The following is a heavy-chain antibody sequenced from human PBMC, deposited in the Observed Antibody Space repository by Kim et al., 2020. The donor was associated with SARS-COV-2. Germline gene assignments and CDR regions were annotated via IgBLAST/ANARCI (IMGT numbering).Heavy chain of an antibody. CDR1: GYTFTSYG. J-gene: IGHJ6*02. D-gene: IGHD2-2*01. CDR3: ARLRWTRRGTVQLPNYYYYYYGMDV. V-gene: IGHV1-18*04. Sequence: ASVKVSCKASGYTFTSYGISWVRQAPGQGLEWMGWISAYNGNTNYAQKLQGRVTMTTDTSTSTAYMELRSLRSDDTAVYYCARLRWTRRGTVQLPNYYYYYYGMDVWGQGTTVTVSS. CDR2: ISAYNGNT.